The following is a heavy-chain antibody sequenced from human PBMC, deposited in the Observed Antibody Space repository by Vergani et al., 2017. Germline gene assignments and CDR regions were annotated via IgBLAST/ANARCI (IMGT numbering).Heavy chain of an antibody. CDR2: MGVSYNSI. V-gene: IGHV3-48*01. CDR3: VRDPDYSTFDA. Sequence: DVRLVESGGGVVQPGGSLRLSCAASGFTFSAYSMNWVCQTPGKGLEWISYMGVSYNSIYYDDSVMGRFAISRDNARNLLFLQMNSMRADDSALYFCVRDPDYSTFDAWGQGTLVTVSS. D-gene: IGHD4-11*01. J-gene: IGHJ4*02. CDR1: GFTFSAYS.